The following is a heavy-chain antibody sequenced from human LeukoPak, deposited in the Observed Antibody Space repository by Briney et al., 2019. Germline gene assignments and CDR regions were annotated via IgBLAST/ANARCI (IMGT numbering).Heavy chain of an antibody. J-gene: IGHJ5*02. CDR2: IYWNDDK. CDR3: ARQYYDSCGYYRNWFDP. D-gene: IGHD3-22*01. Sequence: SGPTLVKPTQTLTLTCTFYGLSLSTSGVGVGWIRQPPGKDLEWLALIYWNDDKRYSPSLKSRLTITNDTSKSQVVLTMTYMDPVDTATYYCARQYYDSCGYYRNWFDPWGQGTLVTVSS. V-gene: IGHV2-5*01. CDR1: GLSLSTSGVG.